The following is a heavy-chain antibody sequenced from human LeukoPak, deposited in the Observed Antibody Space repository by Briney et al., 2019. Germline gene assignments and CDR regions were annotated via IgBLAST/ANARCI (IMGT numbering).Heavy chain of an antibody. Sequence: ASVKVSCKASGYTFTSYYMHWVRQAPGQGLEWMGIINPSGGSTSYAQKFQGRVTMTRDVSTSTVYMELSSLRSEDTAVYYCARESNNYEFDYWGQETLVTVSS. V-gene: IGHV1-46*01. CDR1: GYTFTSYY. J-gene: IGHJ4*02. CDR3: ARESNNYEFDY. CDR2: INPSGGST. D-gene: IGHD4-11*01.